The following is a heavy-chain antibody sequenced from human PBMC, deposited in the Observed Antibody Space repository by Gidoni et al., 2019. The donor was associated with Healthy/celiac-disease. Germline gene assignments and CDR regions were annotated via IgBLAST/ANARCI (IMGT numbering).Heavy chain of an antibody. Sequence: YIYYSGSTYYNPSLKSRVTISVDTSKNQFSLKLSSVTAADTAVYYCARGKLEPYGMDVWGQGTTVTVSS. J-gene: IGHJ6*02. V-gene: IGHV4-31*02. D-gene: IGHD1-1*01. CDR2: IYYSGST. CDR3: ARGKLEPYGMDV.